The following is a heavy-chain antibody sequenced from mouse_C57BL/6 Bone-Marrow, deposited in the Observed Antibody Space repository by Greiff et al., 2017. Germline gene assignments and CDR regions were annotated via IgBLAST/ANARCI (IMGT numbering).Heavy chain of an antibody. D-gene: IGHD1-1*01. Sequence: LVESGPELVRPGVSVKISCKGSGYTFTDYAMHWVKQSHAKSLEWIGVIGTYYGDASYNQKFKDKATMTVDKSSRTAYMDLARLTSEDSAVYYCASPYYGSSYGYWYFDVWGTGTTVTVSS. CDR1: GYTFTDYA. V-gene: IGHV1-67*01. J-gene: IGHJ1*03. CDR2: IGTYYGDA. CDR3: ASPYYGSSYGYWYFDV.